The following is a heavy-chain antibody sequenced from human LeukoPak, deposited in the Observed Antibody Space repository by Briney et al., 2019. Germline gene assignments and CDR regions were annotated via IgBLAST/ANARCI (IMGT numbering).Heavy chain of an antibody. Sequence: ASETPSLTCTVSGGSISSYYWSWIRQPPGKGLEWIGYIYYSGSTNYNPSLKSRVTISVDTSKNQFSLKLSSVTAADTAVYYCARVTELLVSDVDAFDIWGQGTMVTVSS. CDR1: GGSISSYY. J-gene: IGHJ3*02. CDR3: ARVTELLVSDVDAFDI. CDR2: IYYSGST. D-gene: IGHD1-26*01. V-gene: IGHV4-59*01.